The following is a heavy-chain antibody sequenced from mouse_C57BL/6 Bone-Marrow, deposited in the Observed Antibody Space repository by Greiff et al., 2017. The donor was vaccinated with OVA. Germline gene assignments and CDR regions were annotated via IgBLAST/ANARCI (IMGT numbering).Heavy chain of an antibody. D-gene: IGHD3-1*01. J-gene: IGHJ2*01. Sequence: EVQGVESGAELVRPGASVKLSCTASGFNIKDDYMHWVKQRPEQGLEWIGWIDPENGDTEYASKFQGKATITADTYSNTAYLQLSSLTSEDAAVYYCTTGRTRGFDYWGQGTTLTVSS. V-gene: IGHV14-4*01. CDR3: TTGRTRGFDY. CDR1: GFNIKDDY. CDR2: IDPENGDT.